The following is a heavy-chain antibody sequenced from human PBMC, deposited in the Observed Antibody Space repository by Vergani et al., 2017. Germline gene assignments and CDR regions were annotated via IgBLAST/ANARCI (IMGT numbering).Heavy chain of an antibody. V-gene: IGHV4-38-2*01. D-gene: IGHD2-2*01. J-gene: IGHJ1*01. CDR1: GYSISSGYY. CDR3: ARAYCSSTSCYLYFQH. CDR2: INHSGST. Sequence: QVQLQESGPGLVKPSETLSLTCAVSGYSISSGYYWGWIRQPPGKGLEWIGEINHSGSTNYNPSLKSRVTISVDTSKNQFSLKLSSVTAADTAVYYCARAYCSSTSCYLYFQHWGQGTLVTVSS.